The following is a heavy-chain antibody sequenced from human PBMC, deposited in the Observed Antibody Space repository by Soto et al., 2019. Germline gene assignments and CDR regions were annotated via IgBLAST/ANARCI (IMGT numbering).Heavy chain of an antibody. CDR2: IHYSGST. J-gene: IGHJ4*02. V-gene: IGHV4-39*01. Sequence: QLQLQESGPGLVKPSETLSLTCTVSGDSVTISDYYWGWIRQPPGKGLEWIGSIHYSGSTYYNPSLQRRVNLSGDTSKEPFSPKLTSWAAAGAALLFCAGHDKGGYYAEYWGQGTLVTVSA. CDR1: GDSVTISDYY. D-gene: IGHD3-10*01. CDR3: AGHDKGGYYAEY.